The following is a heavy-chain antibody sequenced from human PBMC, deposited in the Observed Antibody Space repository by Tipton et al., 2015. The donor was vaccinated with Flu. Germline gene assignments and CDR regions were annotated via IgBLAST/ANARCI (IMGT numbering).Heavy chain of an antibody. V-gene: IGHV6-1*01. CDR3: ARGSGSGPKDWFDP. J-gene: IGHJ5*02. CDR1: GDSVSSNVAT. D-gene: IGHD3-10*01. CDR2: TYQRSMWHH. Sequence: GLVKPSQTLSLTCVTSGDSVSSNVATWNWIRQSPSRGLEWLGKTYQRSMWHHIYAVSLRGRITITPDTSKNQFSLQLNSVTPEDTAVYYCARGSGSGPKDWFDPWGQGTQVTVSA.